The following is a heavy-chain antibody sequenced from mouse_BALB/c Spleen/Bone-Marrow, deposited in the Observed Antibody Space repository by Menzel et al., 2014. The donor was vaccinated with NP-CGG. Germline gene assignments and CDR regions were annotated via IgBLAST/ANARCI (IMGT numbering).Heavy chain of an antibody. CDR3: AYGSSYDYFDY. J-gene: IGHJ2*01. CDR2: IDPANGNT. D-gene: IGHD1-1*01. CDR1: GFNIKDTY. V-gene: IGHV14-3*02. Sequence: EVMLVESGAELVKPGASVKLSCTASGFNIKDTYMHWVKQRPEQGLEWIGRIDPANGNTKYDPKFQGKATITADTSSNTAYLQLSSLTSEDTAVYYCAYGSSYDYFDYWGQGTTLIVSS.